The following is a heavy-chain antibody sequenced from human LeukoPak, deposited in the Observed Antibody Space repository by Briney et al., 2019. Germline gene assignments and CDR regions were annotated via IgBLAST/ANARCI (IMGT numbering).Heavy chain of an antibody. J-gene: IGHJ4*02. Sequence: ASVKVSCKASGYTFTSYDINWVRQATGQGLEWMGWMNPNSGNTGYAQKFQGRVTMTRNTSISTAYMELSSLRSEDTAVYYCARVARHDYTYYPGGNYFDYWGQGTLVTVSS. CDR1: GYTFTSYD. V-gene: IGHV1-8*01. D-gene: IGHD4-11*01. CDR2: MNPNSGNT. CDR3: ARVARHDYTYYPGGNYFDY.